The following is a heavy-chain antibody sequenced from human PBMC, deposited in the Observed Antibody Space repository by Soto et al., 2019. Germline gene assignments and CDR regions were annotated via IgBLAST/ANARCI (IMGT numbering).Heavy chain of an antibody. CDR1: GFTFSSYS. CDR3: ARDQEMATDPKTEDYYGMDV. V-gene: IGHV3-48*02. J-gene: IGHJ6*02. Sequence: EVQLVESGGGLVQPGGSLRLSCAASGFTFSSYSMNWVRQAPGKGLEWVSYISSSSSTIYYADSVKGRFTISRDNAKNSLYLQMNSLRDEDTAVYYCARDQEMATDPKTEDYYGMDVWGQGTTVTVSS. D-gene: IGHD5-12*01. CDR2: ISSSSSTI.